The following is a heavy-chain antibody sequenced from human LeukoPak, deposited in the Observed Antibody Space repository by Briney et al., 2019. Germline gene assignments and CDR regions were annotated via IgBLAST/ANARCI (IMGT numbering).Heavy chain of an antibody. J-gene: IGHJ4*02. CDR1: GFTFSTYV. Sequence: GGSLRLSCSVSGFTFSTYVMHWVRQAPGKGLEYVSAISSNGDNTYYADSVGGRFTISRDNSKNTLYLQMGSLRADDTAVYYCVRGTGYWGQGTLVTVSS. V-gene: IGHV3-64D*06. CDR2: ISSNGDNT. CDR3: VRGTGY.